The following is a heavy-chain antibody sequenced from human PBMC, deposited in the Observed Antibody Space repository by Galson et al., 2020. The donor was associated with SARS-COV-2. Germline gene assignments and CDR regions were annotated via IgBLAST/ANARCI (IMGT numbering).Heavy chain of an antibody. J-gene: IGHJ4*02. CDR2: ISYSGST. V-gene: IGHV4-59*01. CDR3: ARGSSGWFGYFDS. D-gene: IGHD6-19*01. Sequence: ASETLSLTCTVSGDSIRSYYWSWIRQPPGKGLEWIGYISYSGSTTYNPSLKSRVTISRDTSKNQFSLKVASVAAADTAVYYCARGSSGWFGYFDSWGQGTLITVAS. CDR1: GDSIRSYY.